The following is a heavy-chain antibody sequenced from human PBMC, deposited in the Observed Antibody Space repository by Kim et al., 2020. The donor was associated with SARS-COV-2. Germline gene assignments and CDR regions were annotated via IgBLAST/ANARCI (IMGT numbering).Heavy chain of an antibody. V-gene: IGHV1-3*01. CDR3: AGDLNGWEPPGWFDT. J-gene: IGHJ5*02. D-gene: IGHD1-26*01. Sequence: QKFQGRVTITRDKAAGTAYMEVSSLRSEDTAVYYCAGDLNGWEPPGWFDTWGQGTLVTVSS.